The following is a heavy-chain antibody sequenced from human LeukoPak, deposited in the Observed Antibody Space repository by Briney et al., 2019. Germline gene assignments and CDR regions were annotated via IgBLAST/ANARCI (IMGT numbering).Heavy chain of an antibody. V-gene: IGHV4-38-2*02. CDR1: GYSISGGYY. D-gene: IGHD3-3*01. J-gene: IGHJ6*03. Sequence: SETLSLTCTVSGYSISGGYYWGWIRQPPGKGLEWIGTIYHSGSTYYNPSLKSLVTISVDTSKNQFSLKLSSVTAADTAVYYCARGNWRLDYYYYYYMDVWGKGTTVTVSS. CDR2: IYHSGST. CDR3: ARGNWRLDYYYYYYMDV.